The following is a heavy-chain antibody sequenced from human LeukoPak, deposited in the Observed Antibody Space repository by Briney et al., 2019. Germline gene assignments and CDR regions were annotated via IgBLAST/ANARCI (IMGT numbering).Heavy chain of an antibody. J-gene: IGHJ4*02. Sequence: SETLSLTCAVYGGSFSGYYWSWIRQPPGKGLEWIGEINHSGSTNYNPSLKSRVTISVDTSKNQFSLKLSSVTAADTAVYYCARDPDHRGFLAVAYWGQGTLVTVSS. CDR2: INHSGST. CDR3: ARDPDHRGFLAVAY. CDR1: GGSFSGYY. V-gene: IGHV4-34*01.